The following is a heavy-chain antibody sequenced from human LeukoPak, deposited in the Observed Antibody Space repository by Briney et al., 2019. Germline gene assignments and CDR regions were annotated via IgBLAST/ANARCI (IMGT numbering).Heavy chain of an antibody. CDR2: ISYDGSNK. Sequence: PGGSLRLSCAASGFTFSSYAMHWVRQAPGKGLEWVAVISYDGSNKYYADSVKGRFTTSRDNSKNALYLQMNSLRAEDTAVYYCARGYGPSTIAAATDYWGQGTLVTVSS. CDR3: ARGYGPSTIAAATDY. D-gene: IGHD6-13*01. CDR1: GFTFSSYA. J-gene: IGHJ4*02. V-gene: IGHV3-30-3*01.